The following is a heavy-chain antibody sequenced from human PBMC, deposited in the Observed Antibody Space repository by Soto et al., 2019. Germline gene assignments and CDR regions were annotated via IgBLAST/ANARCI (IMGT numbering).Heavy chain of an antibody. CDR2: ISESSGTGSI. D-gene: IGHD5-12*01. CDR3: ARDLAVDAEY. V-gene: IGHV3-48*01. Sequence: EVQLVESGGGLVQPGGSLRLSCAVSGFTFSTYSMNWVRQAPGKGLEWVSFISESSGTGSIYYASSVKGRFTISRDNAKTSLYLQMNSLRADDTAVYYCARDLAVDAEYWGQGTLVTVSS. CDR1: GFTFSTYS. J-gene: IGHJ4*02.